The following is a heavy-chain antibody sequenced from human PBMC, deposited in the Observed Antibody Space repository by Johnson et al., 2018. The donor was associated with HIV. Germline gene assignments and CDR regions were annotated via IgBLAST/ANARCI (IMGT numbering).Heavy chain of an antibody. J-gene: IGHJ3*02. V-gene: IGHV3-9*01. CDR1: GFTFDDYA. CDR2: ISWNSGST. Sequence: VQLVESGGGLVQPGRSLRLSCAASGFTFDDYAMHWVRQAPGKGLEWVSGISWNSGSTYYADSVKGRFTISRDNSKNSLYLQMNSLRAEDTALYYCAAKAQKSTGSFDIWGQGTMVTVS. CDR3: AAKAQKSTGSFDI. D-gene: IGHD1-1*01.